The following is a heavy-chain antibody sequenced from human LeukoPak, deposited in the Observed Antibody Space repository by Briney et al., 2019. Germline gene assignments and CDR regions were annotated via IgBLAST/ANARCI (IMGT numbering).Heavy chain of an antibody. Sequence: KTSETLSLTCAVYGGSFSGYYWSWIRQPPGKGLEWIGEINHSGSTNYNPSLKSRVTISVDTSKNQFSLKLSSVTAADTAVYYCAREVGDTAILDYWGQGTLVTVSS. D-gene: IGHD5-18*01. J-gene: IGHJ4*02. CDR3: AREVGDTAILDY. CDR1: GGSFSGYY. CDR2: INHSGST. V-gene: IGHV4-34*01.